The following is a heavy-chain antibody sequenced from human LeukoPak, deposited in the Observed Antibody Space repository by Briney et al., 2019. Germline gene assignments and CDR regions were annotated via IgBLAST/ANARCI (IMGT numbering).Heavy chain of an antibody. Sequence: SVKVSCKASGGTFSSYAISWVRQAPGQGLEWMGRIIPIFGTANYAQKFQGRVTITADESTSTAYMELSSLRSEDTAVYYCARVQGIPGIAVAAMDVWGKGTTVTVSS. D-gene: IGHD6-19*01. CDR3: ARVQGIPGIAVAAMDV. J-gene: IGHJ6*03. CDR2: IIPIFGTA. V-gene: IGHV1-69*15. CDR1: GGTFSSYA.